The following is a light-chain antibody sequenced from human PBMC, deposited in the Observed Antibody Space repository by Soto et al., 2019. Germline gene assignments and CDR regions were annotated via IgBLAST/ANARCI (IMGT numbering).Light chain of an antibody. CDR1: QGIINW. V-gene: IGKV1-12*01. J-gene: IGKJ4*01. CDR2: AVS. CDR3: KQSSAFPLT. Sequence: DIQMTQSPSSVSASVGDRVTITCRASQGIINWLAWYQQKPGKAPELLIYAVSYLQSGVPSRFSGSGSGTDFTLTISSLQPEDFATYFCKQSSAFPLTFGGGSKVDIK.